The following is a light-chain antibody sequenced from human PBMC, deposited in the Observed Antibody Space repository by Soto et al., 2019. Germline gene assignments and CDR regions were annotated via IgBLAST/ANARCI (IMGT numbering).Light chain of an antibody. V-gene: IGKV1-39*01. Sequence: DIQMTQSPSSLSASVGDRVTITCRASQSISSYLNWYQQKPGKAPKLLIYAASSLQSEVPSRFSGSGSETDFTLTIISLQPEDCATYFCQHSYSTQFNFDPGTKVDI. CDR1: QSISSY. CDR3: QHSYSTQFN. CDR2: AAS. J-gene: IGKJ3*01.